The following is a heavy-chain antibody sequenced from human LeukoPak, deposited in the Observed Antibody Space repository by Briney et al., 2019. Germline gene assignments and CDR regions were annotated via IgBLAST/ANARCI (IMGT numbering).Heavy chain of an antibody. Sequence: GGSLRLSCAASGFTFSSYSMNWVRQAPGKGLEWVSYISSSSSTIYYADSVKGRFTISRDNAKNSLYLQMNSLRAEDTAVYYCAKDALVLRYTRQREYYFDYWGQGTLVTVSS. D-gene: IGHD3-9*01. CDR1: GFTFSSYS. CDR3: AKDALVLRYTRQREYYFDY. CDR2: ISSSSSTI. V-gene: IGHV3-48*01. J-gene: IGHJ4*02.